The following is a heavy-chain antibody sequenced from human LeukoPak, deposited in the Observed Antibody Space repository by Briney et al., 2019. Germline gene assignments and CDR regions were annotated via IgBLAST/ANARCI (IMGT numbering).Heavy chain of an antibody. CDR1: GGSVSSGGHY. J-gene: IGHJ4*02. Sequence: NSSETLSLTCTVSGGSVSSGGHYWSWIRQPPGKGLEWIGYMHNSGTPNYSPSLKSRVTMSADTSKNQFSLNLSSVTAADTAVYYCVRVPAAGTGPDSWGQGTLVSVSS. V-gene: IGHV4-61*08. CDR2: MHNSGTP. D-gene: IGHD6-13*01. CDR3: VRVPAAGTGPDS.